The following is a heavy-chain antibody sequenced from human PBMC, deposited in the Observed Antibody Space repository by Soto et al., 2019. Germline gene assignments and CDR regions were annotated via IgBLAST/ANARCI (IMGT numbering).Heavy chain of an antibody. D-gene: IGHD6-6*01. J-gene: IGHJ4*02. V-gene: IGHV3-23*01. Sequence: GESLKISCAASGFTFSSYAMSWVRQAPGKGLEWVSAISGSGGSTYYADSVKGRFTISRDNSKNTLYLQMNSLRAEDTAVYYCAKPPPTVPSSIAAGPQGVSAYYFDYWGQGTLVTVSS. CDR3: AKPPPTVPSSIAAGPQGVSAYYFDY. CDR1: GFTFSSYA. CDR2: ISGSGGST.